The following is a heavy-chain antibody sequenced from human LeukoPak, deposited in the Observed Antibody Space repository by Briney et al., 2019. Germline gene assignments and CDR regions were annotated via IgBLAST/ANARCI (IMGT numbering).Heavy chain of an antibody. V-gene: IGHV3-23*01. Sequence: GGSLRLSCAASGLTFSSYAMSWVRQAPGKGLEWVSAISGSGGSTYYADSVKGRFTISRDNSKNTLYLQMNSLRAEDTAVYYCAKSGYCSGGSCYDYFDYWGQGTLVTVSS. CDR1: GLTFSSYA. CDR3: AKSGYCSGGSCYDYFDY. J-gene: IGHJ4*02. CDR2: ISGSGGST. D-gene: IGHD2-15*01.